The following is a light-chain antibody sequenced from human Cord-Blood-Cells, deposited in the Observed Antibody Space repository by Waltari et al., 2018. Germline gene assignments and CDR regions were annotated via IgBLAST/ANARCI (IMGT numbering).Light chain of an antibody. Sequence: IVMTESPATLSVSPGERATLPCRASQGVSSNLAWYQQKPGQAPRLLIYGASTRATGIPARFSGSGSGTEFTLTISSLQSEDFAVYYCQQYSNWPPYTFGQGTKLEIK. CDR1: QGVSSN. J-gene: IGKJ2*01. CDR3: QQYSNWPPYT. V-gene: IGKV3-15*01. CDR2: GAS.